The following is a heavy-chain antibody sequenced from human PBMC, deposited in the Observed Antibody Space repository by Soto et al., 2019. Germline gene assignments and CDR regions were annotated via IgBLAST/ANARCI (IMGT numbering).Heavy chain of an antibody. J-gene: IGHJ4*02. V-gene: IGHV3-15*01. CDR2: IKSKTDGGTT. CDR3: TTGLSGLPTRIDY. CDR1: GFTFSNAW. D-gene: IGHD2-15*01. Sequence: GGSLRLSCAASGFTFSNAWMSWVRQAPGKGLEWVGRIKSKTDGGTTDYAAPVKGRFTISRDDSKNTLYLQMNSLKTEDTAVYYCTTGLSGLPTRIDYWGQGTLVTVSS.